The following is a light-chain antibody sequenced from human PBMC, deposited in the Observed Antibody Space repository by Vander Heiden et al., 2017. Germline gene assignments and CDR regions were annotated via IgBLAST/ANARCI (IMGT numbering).Light chain of an antibody. V-gene: IGLV2-14*03. Sequence: QSALTQPASVSASPGQSITISCTGTSSDVGAYNTRAWYQRDPGKAPKLIINDGSSRPCGVSDRFSGSKSGNTASLTISGLQAEDEADYYCSSVTSSTAVMFGGGTKRTVL. CDR3: SSVTSSTAVM. J-gene: IGLJ3*02. CDR2: DGS. CDR1: SSDVGAYNT.